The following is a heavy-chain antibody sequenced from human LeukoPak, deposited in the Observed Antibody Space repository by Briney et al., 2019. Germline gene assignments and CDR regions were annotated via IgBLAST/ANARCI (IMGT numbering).Heavy chain of an antibody. CDR1: GFTFSSYG. CDR3: AKVPRIAVAGTGVPFDY. V-gene: IGHV3-33*06. J-gene: IGHJ4*02. D-gene: IGHD6-19*01. Sequence: PGGSLRLSCAASGFTFSSYGMHWVRQAPGKGLEWVAVIWYDGSNKYYADSLKGRFTISRDNSKNTLYLQMNSLRAEDTAVYYCAKVPRIAVAGTGVPFDYWGQGTLVTVSS. CDR2: IWYDGSNK.